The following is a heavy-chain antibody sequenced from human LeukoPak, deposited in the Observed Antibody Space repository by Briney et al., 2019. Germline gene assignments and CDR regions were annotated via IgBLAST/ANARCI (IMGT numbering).Heavy chain of an antibody. CDR2: MNPYNGDR. CDR3: ARTTSLTSSGYDC. D-gene: IGHD4-17*01. Sequence: ASVKVSCKTSGYTFTTYHINWVRQATGQGVEWLGWMNPYNGDRGYAQKFQGRLSITSDTSISTAYMELSSLKSDDTAVYFCARTTSLTSSGYDCWGQGTLVTVS. CDR1: GYTFTTYH. V-gene: IGHV1-8*03. J-gene: IGHJ4*02.